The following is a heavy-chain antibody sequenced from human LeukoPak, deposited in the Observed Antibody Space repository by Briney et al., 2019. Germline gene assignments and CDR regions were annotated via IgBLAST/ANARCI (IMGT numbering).Heavy chain of an antibody. D-gene: IGHD3-10*01. CDR3: ARRRGDYGSGELNI. V-gene: IGHV4-34*01. CDR1: GGSFNSYY. CDR2: INYSGST. Sequence: SETLSLTCTVYGGSFNSYYWSWIRQPPGKGLELIGEINYSGSTNYNPSLKSRVTISVDTSKNQFSLKLSSVTAADTAVYYCARRRGDYGSGELNIWGQGTMVSVSS. J-gene: IGHJ3*02.